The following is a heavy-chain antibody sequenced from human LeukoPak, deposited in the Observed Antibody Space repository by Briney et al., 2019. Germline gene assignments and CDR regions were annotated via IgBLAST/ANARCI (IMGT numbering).Heavy chain of an antibody. CDR1: GFTFSSYG. CDR3: AKDQIVVVPAAMYPYYYGMDV. V-gene: IGHV3-30*18. J-gene: IGHJ6*04. D-gene: IGHD2-2*01. CDR2: ISYDGSIK. Sequence: GRSLRLSCAASGFTFSSYGMHWVRQAPGKGLEWVAVISYDGSIKYYADSVKGRFTISRDNSKNTLYLQMNSLRAEDTAVYYCAKDQIVVVPAAMYPYYYGMDVWGKGTTVTVSS.